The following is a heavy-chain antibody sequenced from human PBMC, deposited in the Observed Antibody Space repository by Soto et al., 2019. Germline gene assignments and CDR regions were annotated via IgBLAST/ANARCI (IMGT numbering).Heavy chain of an antibody. CDR3: ARGNSGAFDI. Sequence: QVQLVQSGAEGKKPGASVKVSCKASGYTLTTYSMHWVRQAPGQRLEWMGWMNPLNGYTKYSQRFQGRLTIIRDTSASTAYMELSSLRSEDTAIYYCARGNSGAFDIWGQGTMVTVSS. CDR2: MNPLNGYT. D-gene: IGHD6-19*01. V-gene: IGHV1-3*01. J-gene: IGHJ3*02. CDR1: GYTLTTYS.